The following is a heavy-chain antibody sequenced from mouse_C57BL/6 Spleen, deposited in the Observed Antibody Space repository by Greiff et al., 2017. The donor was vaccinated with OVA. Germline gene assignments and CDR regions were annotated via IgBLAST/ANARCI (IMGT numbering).Heavy chain of an antibody. Sequence: EVQGVESGGDLVKPGGSLKLSCAASGFTFSSYGMSWVRQTPDKRLEWVATISSGGSYTYYPDSVKGRFTISRDNAKNTLYLQMSSLKSEDTAMYYCARHPGSSFDYWGQGTTLTVSS. D-gene: IGHD1-1*01. CDR3: ARHPGSSFDY. CDR2: ISSGGSYT. V-gene: IGHV5-6*01. J-gene: IGHJ2*01. CDR1: GFTFSSYG.